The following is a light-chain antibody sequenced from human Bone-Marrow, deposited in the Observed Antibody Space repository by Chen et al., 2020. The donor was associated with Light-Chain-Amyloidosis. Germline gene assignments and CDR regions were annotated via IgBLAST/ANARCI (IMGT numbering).Light chain of an antibody. Sequence: SYVLTQPASVSVAPGQTATIACGGNNIGSTSVHWYQQTPGQAPLLVVYDDSDRPSGIPERLSGSTSGNTATLTSSGVEAGDEADYYCQVWDRSSDRPVFVGGTERTVL. CDR2: DDS. V-gene: IGLV3-21*02. CDR3: QVWDRSSDRPV. J-gene: IGLJ3*02. CDR1: NIGSTS.